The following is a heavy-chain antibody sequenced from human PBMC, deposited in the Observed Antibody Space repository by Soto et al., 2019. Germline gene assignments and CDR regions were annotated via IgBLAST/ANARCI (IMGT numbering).Heavy chain of an antibody. V-gene: IGHV3-23*01. CDR2: ISGSGGST. CDR1: GFTFSSYA. Sequence: EVQLLESGGGLVQPGGSLRLSCAASGFTFSSYAMSWVRQAPGRGLEWVSAISGSGGSTYYADSVKGRFTISRDNSKNTLYLQMNSLRAEDTAVYYCAKASRGSDRPRRIDYWGQGTLVTVSS. CDR3: AKASRGSDRPRRIDY. D-gene: IGHD6-19*01. J-gene: IGHJ4*02.